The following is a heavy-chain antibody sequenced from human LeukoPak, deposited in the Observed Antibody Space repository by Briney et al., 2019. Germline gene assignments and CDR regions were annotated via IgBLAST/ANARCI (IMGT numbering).Heavy chain of an antibody. D-gene: IGHD3-10*01. J-gene: IGHJ6*02. CDR1: GGSISSYY. CDR2: IYYSGST. Sequence: SETLSLTCTVSGGSISSYYWSWIRQPPGKGLEWIGYIYYSGSTNYNPSLKSRVTISVDPSKNQFSLNLSSVTAADTAIYYCARDGRGSGTYAYYYAMDVWGQGTTVTVSS. CDR3: ARDGRGSGTYAYYYAMDV. V-gene: IGHV4-59*01.